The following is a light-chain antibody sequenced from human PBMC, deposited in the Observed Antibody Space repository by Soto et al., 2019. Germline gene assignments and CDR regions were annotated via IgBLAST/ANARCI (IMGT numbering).Light chain of an antibody. Sequence: SVLTQPRSVSGSPGQSVTISCTGTSSDVGVYNYVSWYQQHPGKAPKLMIYDVTKRPSGVPDRFSGSKSANTASLTISGLQAEDEADYYFCSYAGSNTFVFGTAPQVTVL. CDR1: SSDVGVYNY. J-gene: IGLJ1*01. CDR3: CSYAGSNTFV. V-gene: IGLV2-11*01. CDR2: DVT.